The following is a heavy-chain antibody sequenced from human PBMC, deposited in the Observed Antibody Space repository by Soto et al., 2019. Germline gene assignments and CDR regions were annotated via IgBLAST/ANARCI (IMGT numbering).Heavy chain of an antibody. CDR1: GYTFTSYG. CDR3: ARDLAGMGAVAGTEGCDY. D-gene: IGHD6-19*01. CDR2: ISAYNGNT. V-gene: IGHV1-18*01. J-gene: IGHJ4*02. Sequence: QVQLVQSGAEVKKPGASVKVSCKASGYTFTSYGISWVRQAPGQGLEWMGWISAYNGNTNYAQKLQGRVTMTTDTPTSTAYMELRSLRSDDTAVYYCARDLAGMGAVAGTEGCDYWGQGTLVTVSS.